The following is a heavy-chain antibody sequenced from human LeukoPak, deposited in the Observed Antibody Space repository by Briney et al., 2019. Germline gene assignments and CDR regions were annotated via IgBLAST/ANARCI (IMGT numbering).Heavy chain of an antibody. CDR3: ARGGDHEGDVFDI. J-gene: IGHJ3*02. CDR1: GFTVSSNY. D-gene: IGHD2-21*02. V-gene: IGHV3-53*01. CDR2: MYRGGST. Sequence: GGSLRLSCAASGFTVSSNYMSWVRQAPGKGLEWVSVMYRGGSTSYADSVKGRFTTSRDSSKNTLYFQMNSLRAEDTAVYYCARGGDHEGDVFDIWGQGTMVTVSS.